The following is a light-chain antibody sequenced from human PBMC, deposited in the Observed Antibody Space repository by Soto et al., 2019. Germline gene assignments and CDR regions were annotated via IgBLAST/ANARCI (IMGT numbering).Light chain of an antibody. CDR2: EDS. CDR1: SSDVGRYNY. J-gene: IGLJ1*01. V-gene: IGLV2-8*01. Sequence: QSVLTQPPSASGSPGQSVTISCTGTSSDVGRYNYISWYQQRPGKAPKLIIYEDSKRPSGVPDRLSGFKYGNTASLTVSGLQAEDEADYYCSSYAGNSRYVFGTGTKVTVL. CDR3: SSYAGNSRYV.